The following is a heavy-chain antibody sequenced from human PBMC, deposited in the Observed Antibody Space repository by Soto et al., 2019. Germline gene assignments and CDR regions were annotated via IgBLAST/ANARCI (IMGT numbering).Heavy chain of an antibody. V-gene: IGHV1-3*01. Sequence: ASVKVSCKASGYTFTSYAMHWVRQAPGQRLEWMGWINAGNGNTKYSQKFQGRVTITRDTSASTAHMELSSLRSEDTAVYYCATPEYSGSSLDAFDIWGQGTMVTVSS. CDR1: GYTFTSYA. CDR3: ATPEYSGSSLDAFDI. J-gene: IGHJ3*02. D-gene: IGHD1-26*01. CDR2: INAGNGNT.